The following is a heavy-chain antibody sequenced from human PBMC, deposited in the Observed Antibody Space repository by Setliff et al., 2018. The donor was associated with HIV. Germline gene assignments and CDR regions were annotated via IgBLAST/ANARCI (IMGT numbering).Heavy chain of an antibody. D-gene: IGHD3-22*01. CDR3: ASAPLYFYDGSGYLKY. V-gene: IGHV4-4*09. CDR1: GGSVNDFY. CDR2: IFTSGDT. J-gene: IGHJ4*02. Sequence: SETLSLTCTVSGGSVNDFYCNWIRQPPGKGPEWIGYIFTSGDTNYNPSLRSRVTLSVDTSKNQVSLKLGSVTAADTAVYFCASAPLYFYDGSGYLKYWGQGSQVTVSS.